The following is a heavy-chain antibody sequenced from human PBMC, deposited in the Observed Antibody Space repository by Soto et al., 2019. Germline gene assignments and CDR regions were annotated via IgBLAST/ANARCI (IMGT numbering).Heavy chain of an antibody. CDR2: ISWNSGSI. D-gene: IGHD1-1*01. Sequence: EVQLVESGGGLVQPGRSLRLSCAASGFTFDDYAMHWVRQAPGKGLEWVSGISWNSGSIGYADSVKGLFTISRDKAKNSLYLQMNSLRAEDTALYYCGKDIRPISHDSFDIWRQGTMLTVSS. J-gene: IGHJ3*02. CDR3: GKDIRPISHDSFDI. V-gene: IGHV3-9*01. CDR1: GFTFDDYA.